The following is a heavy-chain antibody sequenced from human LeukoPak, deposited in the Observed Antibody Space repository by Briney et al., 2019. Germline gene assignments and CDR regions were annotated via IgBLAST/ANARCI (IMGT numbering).Heavy chain of an antibody. Sequence: ASVKVSCKASGYTFTGYYMHWVRQAPGQGLEWMGWINPNNGGTNYAQKFQGRVTMTRDTSISTAYMELSRLRSDDTAVYYCARELRLGELSWYYFDYWGQGTLVTVSS. J-gene: IGHJ4*02. CDR2: INPNNGGT. CDR1: GYTFTGYY. V-gene: IGHV1-2*02. CDR3: ARELRLGELSWYYFDY. D-gene: IGHD3-16*02.